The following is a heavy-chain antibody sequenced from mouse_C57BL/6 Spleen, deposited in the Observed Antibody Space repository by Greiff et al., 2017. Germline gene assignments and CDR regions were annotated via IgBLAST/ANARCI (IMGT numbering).Heavy chain of an antibody. J-gene: IGHJ1*03. CDR2: IDPSDSYT. D-gene: IGHD1-1*01. Sequence: QVQLQQPGAELVMPGASVKLSCKASGYTFTSYWMHWVKQRPGQGLEWIGEIDPSDSYTNYNQKFKGKSTLTVDKSSSTAYMQLSSLTSEDSAVYYCASITTVVAEGYFDVWGTGTTVTVSS. V-gene: IGHV1-69*01. CDR3: ASITTVVAEGYFDV. CDR1: GYTFTSYW.